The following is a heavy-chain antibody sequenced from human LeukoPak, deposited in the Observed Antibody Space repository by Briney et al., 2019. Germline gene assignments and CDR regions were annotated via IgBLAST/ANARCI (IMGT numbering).Heavy chain of an antibody. Sequence: PSQTLSLTCTVSGVSISSGGYYWSWIRQHPGKGLEWIGYIYYSGSTYCNPSLKSRVTISVDTSKNQFSLKLSSVTAADTAVYYCARVRRITMIVDLWGQGTLVTVSS. CDR1: GVSISSGGYY. CDR2: IYYSGST. V-gene: IGHV4-31*03. CDR3: ARVRRITMIVDL. D-gene: IGHD3-22*01. J-gene: IGHJ5*02.